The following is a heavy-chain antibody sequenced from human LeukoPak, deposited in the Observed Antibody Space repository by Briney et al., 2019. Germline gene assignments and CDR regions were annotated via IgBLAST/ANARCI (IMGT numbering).Heavy chain of an antibody. V-gene: IGHV4-34*01. CDR1: GGSFSGDY. CDR2: INHSGST. Sequence: SETLSLTCAVYGGSFSGDYWSWSRQPPGKGLEWIGEINHSGSTNYNPSLKSRVTISVDTSKNQFSLKLSSVTAADTAVYYCARGRRDYYDSSGYVFDYWGQGTLVTVSS. J-gene: IGHJ4*02. D-gene: IGHD3-22*01. CDR3: ARGRRDYYDSSGYVFDY.